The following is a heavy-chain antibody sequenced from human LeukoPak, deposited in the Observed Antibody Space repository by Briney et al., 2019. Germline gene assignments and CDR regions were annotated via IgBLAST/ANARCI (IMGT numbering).Heavy chain of an antibody. D-gene: IGHD2-15*01. J-gene: IGHJ5*01. CDR1: GFTFSSYA. Sequence: PGGALRLSCAASGFTFSSYAMSWVRQAPGEGLGWVSAISGSGGSTYYADSVKGRFTTSTENSKTTPYLRMNSLRAEDTAVYYCALGLGYGNTWGHGTLVTVSS. CDR2: ISGSGGST. CDR3: ALGLGYGNT. V-gene: IGHV3-23*01.